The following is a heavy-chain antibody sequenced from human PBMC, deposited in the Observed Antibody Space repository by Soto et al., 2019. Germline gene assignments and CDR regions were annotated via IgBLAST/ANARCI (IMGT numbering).Heavy chain of an antibody. CDR1: GFSVSSNY. CDR2: LYPDGRA. Sequence: HPGGSLRLSCAASGFSVSSNYLTWVRQAPGKELKWVSVLYPDGRAYYADSVKGRFTLSTDNSKNSVYLQMNTLRDEDTALYYCAKGLGREYHDNRGYFHLDSWGQGTLVTVSS. CDR3: AKGLGREYHDNRGYFHLDS. V-gene: IGHV3-53*05. D-gene: IGHD3-22*01. J-gene: IGHJ4*02.